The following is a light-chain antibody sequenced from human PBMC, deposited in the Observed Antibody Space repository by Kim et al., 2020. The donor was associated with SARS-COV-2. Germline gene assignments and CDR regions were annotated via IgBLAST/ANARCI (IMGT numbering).Light chain of an antibody. CDR2: EVS. CDR3: CSYAGSSTSVV. CDR1: SGDVGSYNR. V-gene: IGLV2-23*02. Sequence: QSITIPCTGTSGDVGSYNRVSWYQQHPGKAPKLMIYEVSKRPSGVSNRFSGSKSGNTASLTISGLQAEDEADYYCCSYAGSSTSVVFGGGTQLTVL. J-gene: IGLJ2*01.